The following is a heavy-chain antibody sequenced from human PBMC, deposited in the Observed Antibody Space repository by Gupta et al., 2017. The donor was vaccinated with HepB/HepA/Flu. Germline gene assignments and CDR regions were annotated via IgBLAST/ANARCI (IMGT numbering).Heavy chain of an antibody. CDR1: GGTFSSYA. V-gene: IGHV1-69*04. J-gene: IGHJ6*02. CDR3: ASSRTYPDSYGSYYYYGMDV. Sequence: QVQLVQSGAEVKKPGSSVKVSCKASGGTFSSYAISWVRQAPAQGLEWMGRIIPILGIANYAQKFQGRVTITADKSTSTAYMELSSLRSEDTAVYYCASSRTYPDSYGSYYYYGMDVWGQGTTVTVSS. D-gene: IGHD5-18*01. CDR2: IIPILGIA.